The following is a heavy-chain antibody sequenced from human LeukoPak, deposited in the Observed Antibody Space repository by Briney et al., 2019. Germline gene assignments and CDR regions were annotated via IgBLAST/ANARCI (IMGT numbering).Heavy chain of an antibody. D-gene: IGHD5-24*01. CDR3: ASRDKGYYYGMDV. J-gene: IGHJ6*02. CDR2: LYSGGST. V-gene: IGHV3-66*01. CDR1: GFTVSGNY. Sequence: PGGSLRLSCAASGFTVSGNYMSWVRQAPGKGLEWVSLLYSGGSTYYADSVKGGFSISRDNSKNTLYLQMNGLRAEDTAVYYCASRDKGYYYGMDVWGQGTTVTVSS.